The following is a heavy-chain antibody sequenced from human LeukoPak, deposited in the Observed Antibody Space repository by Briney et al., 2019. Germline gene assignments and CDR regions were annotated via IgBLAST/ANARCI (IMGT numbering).Heavy chain of an antibody. CDR2: VIPIFGTA. Sequence: SVKVSCKASGGTFSSYAISWVRQAPGRGLEWMGGVIPIFGTANYAQKFQGRVTITADESTSTAYMELSSLRSEDTAVYYCARVMEYSGSYSPDAFDIWGQGTMVTVSS. CDR3: ARVMEYSGSYSPDAFDI. V-gene: IGHV1-69*13. CDR1: GGTFSSYA. D-gene: IGHD1-26*01. J-gene: IGHJ3*02.